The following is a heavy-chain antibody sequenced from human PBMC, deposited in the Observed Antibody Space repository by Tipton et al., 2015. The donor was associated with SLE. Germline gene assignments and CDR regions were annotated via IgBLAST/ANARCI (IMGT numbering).Heavy chain of an antibody. J-gene: IGHJ4*02. D-gene: IGHD5-12*01. CDR3: ARVVVATTKPLHFDY. V-gene: IGHV4-59*11. CDR1: GGSISPHY. Sequence: TLSLTCTVSGGSISPHYWSWIRQPPGKGLEWIGYIYYSGNTNYNPSLKSRVTISVDTSKNQFSLKLSSVTAADTAVYYCARVVVATTKPLHFDYWGQGTLVTVSS. CDR2: IYYSGNT.